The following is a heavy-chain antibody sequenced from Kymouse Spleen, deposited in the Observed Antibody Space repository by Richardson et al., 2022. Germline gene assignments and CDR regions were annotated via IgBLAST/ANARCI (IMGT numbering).Heavy chain of an antibody. V-gene: IGHV3-7*01. CDR3: ARDRGFGELLGFFFDY. CDR2: IKQDGSEK. CDR1: GFTFSSYW. J-gene: IGHJ4*02. Sequence: EVQLVESGGGLVQPGGSLRLSCAASGFTFSSYWMSWVRQAPGKGLEWVANIKQDGSEKYYVDSVKGRFTISRDNAKNSLYLQMNSLRAEDTAVYYCARDRGFGELLGFFFDYWGQGTLVTVSS. D-gene: IGHD3-10*01.